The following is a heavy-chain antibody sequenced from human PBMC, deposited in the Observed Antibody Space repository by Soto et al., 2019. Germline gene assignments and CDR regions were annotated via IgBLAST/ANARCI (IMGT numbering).Heavy chain of an antibody. CDR3: ARAKWGSSYTQYYYALDV. V-gene: IGHV3-53*03. CDR1: GFTVSNNY. CDR2: IYSGGST. Sequence: GGSLRLSCAASGFTVSNNYISRVRQPPGKGLEWVSLIYSGGSTYYADSVKGRFTLSRDNSKNTVYLQMNSLRAEDTAVYYCARAKWGSSYTQYYYALDVWGQGTTVTVSS. D-gene: IGHD6-13*01. J-gene: IGHJ6*02.